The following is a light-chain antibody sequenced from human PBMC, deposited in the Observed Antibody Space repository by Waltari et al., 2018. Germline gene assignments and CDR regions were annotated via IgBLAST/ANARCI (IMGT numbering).Light chain of an antibody. CDR1: EDIKYY. CDR3: QQSYTTPRDVT. J-gene: IGKJ5*01. V-gene: IGKV1-39*01. Sequence: IQMTQSPSSLSAFVGDRVTINCRAREDIKYYLNWYQQKLGQAPKILIQTASSLQSGVPTRFSGLGSGTDFNLTINNVQPEDFATYYCQQSYTTPRDVTFGQGTRLE. CDR2: TAS.